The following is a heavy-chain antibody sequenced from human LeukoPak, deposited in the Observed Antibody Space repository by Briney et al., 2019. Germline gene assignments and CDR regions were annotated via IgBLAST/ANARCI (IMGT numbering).Heavy chain of an antibody. CDR2: INPNSGGT. D-gene: IGHD2-15*01. J-gene: IGHJ4*02. CDR1: GYTFTGYY. CDR3: ARAGYCSGDSCVNY. V-gene: IGHV1-2*02. Sequence: ALVKVSCKASGYTFTGYYMHWVRQAPGQGLEWMGWINPNSGGTNYAQKFQGRVTMTRDTSITTAYMELSRLRSDDTAVYYCARAGYCSGDSCVNYWGQGTLVTVSS.